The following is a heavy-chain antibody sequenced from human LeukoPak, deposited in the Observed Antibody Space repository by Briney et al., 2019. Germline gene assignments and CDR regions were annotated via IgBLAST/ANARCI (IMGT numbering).Heavy chain of an antibody. V-gene: IGHV6-1*01. D-gene: IGHD1-26*01. Sequence: SQTLSLTCAISGDSVSSNSAAWNWIRQSPSRGLEWLGRTYYRSKWYNDYAVSVKGRIIINPDTSKSQFSLQLNSMTPEDTAVYYCARVVGGRGYFDYWGQGILVTVSS. CDR2: TYYRSKWYN. CDR3: ARVVGGRGYFDY. J-gene: IGHJ4*02. CDR1: GDSVSSNSAA.